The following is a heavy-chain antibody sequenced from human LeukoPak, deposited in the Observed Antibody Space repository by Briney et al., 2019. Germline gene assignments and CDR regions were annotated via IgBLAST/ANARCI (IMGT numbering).Heavy chain of an antibody. CDR1: GFTFSSYE. Sequence: TGRSLRLSCAASGFTFSSYEMNWVRHAPGKGLEWVSYISSSGSTIYYADSVKGRFTISRDNAKNSLYLQMNSLRAEDTAVYYCAELGITMIGGVWGKGTTVTISS. CDR2: ISSSGSTI. V-gene: IGHV3-48*03. CDR3: AELGITMIGGV. D-gene: IGHD3-10*02. J-gene: IGHJ6*04.